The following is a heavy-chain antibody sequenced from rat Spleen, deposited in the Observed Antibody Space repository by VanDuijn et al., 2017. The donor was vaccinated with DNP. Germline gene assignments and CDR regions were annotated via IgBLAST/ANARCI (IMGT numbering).Heavy chain of an antibody. J-gene: IGHJ3*01. CDR2: ISPSGGTT. Sequence: EVQLVESGGGLVQPGRSPKLSCAASGFTFSDYDMAWVRQTPTKGLEWVASISPSGGTTYYRDSVKGRFTVSRDNAKSSLYLQMDSLRSEDTATYYCARHGLYYGSNWFAYWGQGTLVTVSS. CDR3: ARHGLYYGSNWFAY. D-gene: IGHD1-6*01. V-gene: IGHV5-25*01. CDR1: GFTFSDYD.